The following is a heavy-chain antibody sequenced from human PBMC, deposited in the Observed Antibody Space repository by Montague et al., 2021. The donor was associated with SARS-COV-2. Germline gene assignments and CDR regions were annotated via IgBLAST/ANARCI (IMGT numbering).Heavy chain of an antibody. CDR3: ARGMHCYDSSGYYFDY. J-gene: IGHJ4*02. V-gene: IGHV4-59*01. Sequence: SETLSLTCTVSGGSISSYYWSWIRQPPGKGLEWIGYIYYSGSTNYNPSLKSRVTISVDTSKNQFSLKLSSVTAADTAVYYYARGMHCYDSSGYYFDYWGQGTLVTVSS. CDR1: GGSISSYY. CDR2: IYYSGST. D-gene: IGHD3-22*01.